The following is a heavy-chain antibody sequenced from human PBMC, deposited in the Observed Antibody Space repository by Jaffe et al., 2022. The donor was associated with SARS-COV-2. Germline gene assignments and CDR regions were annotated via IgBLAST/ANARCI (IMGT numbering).Heavy chain of an antibody. Sequence: EVQLLESGGGLVQPGGSLRLSCAASGFTFSSYAMSWVRQAPGKGLEWVSAISGSGGSTYYADSVKGRFTISRDNSKNTLYLQMNSLRAEDTAVYYCAKDHSIGYSYATPGSAFDIWGQGTMVTVSS. CDR3: AKDHSIGYSYATPGSAFDI. V-gene: IGHV3-23*01. J-gene: IGHJ3*02. D-gene: IGHD5-18*01. CDR1: GFTFSSYA. CDR2: ISGSGGST.